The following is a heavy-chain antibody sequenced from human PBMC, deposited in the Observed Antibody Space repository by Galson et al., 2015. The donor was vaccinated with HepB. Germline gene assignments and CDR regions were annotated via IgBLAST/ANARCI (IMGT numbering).Heavy chain of an antibody. CDR2: ILVSDGAT. Sequence: SLRLSCAASGFTFSTFHMGWVRLAPGKGLEWVSSILVSDGATNYADSVKGRFTISRDNSENTVYLQMNSLRDEDTAMYYCARDLMWGSNDYWGQGTLVTVSS. CDR3: ARDLMWGSNDY. D-gene: IGHD2-8*01. J-gene: IGHJ4*02. V-gene: IGHV3-23*01. CDR1: GFTFSTFH.